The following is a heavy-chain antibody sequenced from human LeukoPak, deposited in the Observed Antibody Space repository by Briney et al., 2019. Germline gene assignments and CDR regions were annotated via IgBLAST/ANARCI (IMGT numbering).Heavy chain of an antibody. CDR2: IYYSGST. CDR1: GGSISSYY. CDR3: ARNYGDDYYYYGMDV. Sequence: SETLSLTCTVSGGSISSYYWSWIRQPPGKGLEWIGYIYYSGSTNYNPSLKSRVTISVDTSKNQSSLKLSSVTAADTAVYYCARNYGDDYYYYGMDVWGQGTTVTVSS. V-gene: IGHV4-59*01. J-gene: IGHJ6*02. D-gene: IGHD4-17*01.